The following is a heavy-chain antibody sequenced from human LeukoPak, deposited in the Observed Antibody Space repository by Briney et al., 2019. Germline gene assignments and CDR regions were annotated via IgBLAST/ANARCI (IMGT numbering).Heavy chain of an antibody. D-gene: IGHD6-13*01. J-gene: IGHJ6*03. Sequence: PGGSLRLTCAASGFTFSSYWMHWVRQASGKGLVWVSRINSDGSSTSYADSVKGRFTISRDNSKNTVYVQMNSLRAEDTAVYYCAKEGYSRGYYSYYYMDVWGKGTTVTVSS. CDR1: GFTFSSYW. CDR3: AKEGYSRGYYSYYYMDV. CDR2: INSDGSST. V-gene: IGHV3-74*01.